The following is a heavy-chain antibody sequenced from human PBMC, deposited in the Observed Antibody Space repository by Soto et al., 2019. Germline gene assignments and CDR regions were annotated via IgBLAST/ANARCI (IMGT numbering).Heavy chain of an antibody. CDR3: AREVAGTGSDY. CDR1: GYTFTSYY. J-gene: IGHJ4*02. D-gene: IGHD6-19*01. V-gene: IGHV1-46*01. CDR2: INPSGGST. Sequence: QVQLVQSGAEVKKPGASVKVSCKASGYTFTSYYMHWVRQAPGQGLEWMGIINPSGGSTSYAQKFQGRVTMTRDTSTSTGYMELSSLRSEDTAVYYCAREVAGTGSDYWGQGTLVTVSS.